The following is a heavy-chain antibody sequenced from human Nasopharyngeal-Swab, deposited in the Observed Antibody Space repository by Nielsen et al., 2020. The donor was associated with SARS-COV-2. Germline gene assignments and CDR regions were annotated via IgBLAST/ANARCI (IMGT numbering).Heavy chain of an antibody. V-gene: IGHV3-33*01. D-gene: IGHD6-13*01. CDR2: IWYDGSNK. J-gene: IGHJ4*02. Sequence: GESLKISCAASGFTFSSYGMHWVRQAPGKGLEWMAVIWYDGSNKYYADSVKGRFTISRDNSKNTLYLQMNSLRAEDTAVYYCARAYSSSWYYGYWGQGTLVTVSS. CDR1: GFTFSSYG. CDR3: ARAYSSSWYYGY.